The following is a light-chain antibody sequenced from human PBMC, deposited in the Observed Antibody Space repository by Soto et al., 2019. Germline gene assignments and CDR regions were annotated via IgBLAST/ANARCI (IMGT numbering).Light chain of an antibody. CDR2: DAS. J-gene: IGKJ5*01. Sequence: DIQMTQSPSTLSASVGDRVTITCRASQSLNNELAWYQQKPGKAPNLLMYDASTLKRGVPSRFSGTGSGTEFTLTISSLQPDDFATYYCQQYHRSSITFGQGTRLEIK. V-gene: IGKV1-5*01. CDR1: QSLNNE. CDR3: QQYHRSSIT.